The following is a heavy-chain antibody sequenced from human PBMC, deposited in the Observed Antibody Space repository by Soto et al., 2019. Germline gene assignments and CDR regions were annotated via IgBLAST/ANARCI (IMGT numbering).Heavy chain of an antibody. D-gene: IGHD5-18*01. V-gene: IGHV1-2*04. J-gene: IGHJ6*02. Sequence: QVQLVQSGAEVKKPGASVKVSCKASGYTFTGYYMHWVRQAPGQGLEWMGWINPNSGGTNYVQKFQGWVTMTRDTSISTAYMELSRLRSDDTAVYYCAREAMDEYYYGMDVWGQGTTVTVSS. CDR2: INPNSGGT. CDR3: AREAMDEYYYGMDV. CDR1: GYTFTGYY.